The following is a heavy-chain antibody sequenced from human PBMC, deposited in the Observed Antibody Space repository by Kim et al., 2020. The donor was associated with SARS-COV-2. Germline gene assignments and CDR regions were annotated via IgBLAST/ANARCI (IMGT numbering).Heavy chain of an antibody. J-gene: IGHJ4*02. CDR3: ARSAEGMATSFGFDY. Sequence: AVKSRITITPDTSKNQFSLKPNSVTPEDTAVYYCARSAEGMATSFGFDYWGQGTLVTVSS. D-gene: IGHD5-12*01. V-gene: IGHV6-1*01.